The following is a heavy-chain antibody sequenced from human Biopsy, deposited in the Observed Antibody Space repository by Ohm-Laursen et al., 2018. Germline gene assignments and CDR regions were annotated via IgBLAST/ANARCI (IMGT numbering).Heavy chain of an antibody. Sequence: SDTLSLTCSVSGGSIISYYWTWIRQPPGKGLEWIGHVYNGGITNYNPSLKSRVTISKDTSKNQFSLQVNSVTAADTAVYYCARTPRDSFWSCSYKRGLWFDPWGQGTLVIVSS. CDR1: GGSIISYY. J-gene: IGHJ5*02. D-gene: IGHD3-3*01. CDR3: ARTPRDSFWSCSYKRGLWFDP. CDR2: VYNGGIT. V-gene: IGHV4-59*07.